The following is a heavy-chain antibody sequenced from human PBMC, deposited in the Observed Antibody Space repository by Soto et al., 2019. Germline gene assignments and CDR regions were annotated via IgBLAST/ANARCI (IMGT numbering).Heavy chain of an antibody. CDR1: GYTFTSYG. Sequence: ASVKVSCKASGYTFTSYGISWVRQAPGQGLEWMGGFDPEDGETIYAQKFQGRVTMTEDTSTDTAYMELSSLRSEDTAVYYCATRSGITMVRGVPTDWFDPWGQGTLVTVSS. V-gene: IGHV1-24*01. D-gene: IGHD3-10*01. CDR3: ATRSGITMVRGVPTDWFDP. CDR2: FDPEDGET. J-gene: IGHJ5*02.